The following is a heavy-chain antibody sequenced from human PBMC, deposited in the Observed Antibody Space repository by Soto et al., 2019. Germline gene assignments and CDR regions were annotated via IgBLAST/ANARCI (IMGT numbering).Heavy chain of an antibody. CDR2: IYPSDSDT. V-gene: IGHV5-51*01. CDR3: ARYATGSYYAVDY. CDR1: GYSFITHW. J-gene: IGHJ4*02. Sequence: GESLKIACHTSGYSFITHWIGWVRQMPGKGLEWMVTIYPSDSDTRYSPSFQGQVTISADKSSSTVYLQWSSLKASDTAMYYCARYATGSYYAVDYWGQGTLVTVSS. D-gene: IGHD3-10*01.